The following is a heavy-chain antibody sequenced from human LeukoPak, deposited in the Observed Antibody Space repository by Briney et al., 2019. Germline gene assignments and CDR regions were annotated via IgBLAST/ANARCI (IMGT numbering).Heavy chain of an antibody. CDR3: ASTISGVIFDY. D-gene: IGHD3-3*01. J-gene: IGHJ4*02. CDR1: GYTFTSYG. CDR2: ISAYNGNT. Sequence: ASVKVSYKPSGYTFTSYGISGVRQAPGQGLEWMGWISAYNGNTNYAQKLQGRVTMTTDTSTSTAYMELRSLRSDDTAVYYCASTISGVIFDYWGKETLVTVSS. V-gene: IGHV1-18*01.